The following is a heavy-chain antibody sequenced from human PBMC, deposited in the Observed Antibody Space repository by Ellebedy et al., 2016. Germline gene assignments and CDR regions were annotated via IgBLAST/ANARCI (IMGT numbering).Heavy chain of an antibody. V-gene: IGHV3-7*01. Sequence: GGSLRLSCTGSGSGFSFRDSWMTWVRQAPGKGLEWVASIKQDGSQKDYLDSVKGRFTISRDNAQNTVYLQMDSLRVGDTAVYYCAAGDGWLSDYWGRGTLVTVSP. D-gene: IGHD5-24*01. CDR1: GSGFSFRDSW. CDR2: IKQDGSQK. CDR3: AAGDGWLSDY. J-gene: IGHJ4*02.